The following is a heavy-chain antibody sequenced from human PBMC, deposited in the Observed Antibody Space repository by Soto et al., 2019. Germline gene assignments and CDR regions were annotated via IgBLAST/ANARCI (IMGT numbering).Heavy chain of an antibody. D-gene: IGHD3-22*01. CDR2: IIPIIGII. J-gene: IGHJ5*02. CDR1: GYTFTSYD. V-gene: IGHV1-69*04. Sequence: SVTVSCKAFGYTFTSYDINWVRQAPGQGLEWMGRIIPIIGIINYAQKFQGRVTITADKFTGTAYMELTRLRSDDTAVYYCAGDPDSHYNDSHAYSYPWGQGTLVTVSS. CDR3: AGDPDSHYNDSHAYSYP.